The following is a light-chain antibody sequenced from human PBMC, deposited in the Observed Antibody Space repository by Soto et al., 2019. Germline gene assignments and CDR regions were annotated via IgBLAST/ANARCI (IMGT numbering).Light chain of an antibody. CDR1: QSVSSW. J-gene: IGKJ1*01. CDR2: TAS. Sequence: DIRMTQSPSTLSASVGDRVTITCRASQSVSSWLAWYQQKPGKAPILLIYTASTLQSGVPSRFSGSGSGTAFTLTISSLQPADFATYYCQQYDTYPWTFGQGTKVEIK. V-gene: IGKV1-5*03. CDR3: QQYDTYPWT.